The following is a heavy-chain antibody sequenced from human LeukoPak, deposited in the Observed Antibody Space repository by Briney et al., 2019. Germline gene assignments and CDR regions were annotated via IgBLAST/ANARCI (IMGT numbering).Heavy chain of an antibody. Sequence: PSETLSLTCTVSGGSISSGDYYWSWIRQPPGKGLEWIGYIYYSGSTYYNPSLKSRVTISVDTSKNQFSLKLSSVTAADTAVYYCARAGYCSSTSCYTEIDYWGQGTLVTVSS. CDR3: ARAGYCSSTSCYTEIDY. CDR2: IYYSGST. D-gene: IGHD2-2*02. V-gene: IGHV4-30-4*08. CDR1: GGSISSGDYY. J-gene: IGHJ4*02.